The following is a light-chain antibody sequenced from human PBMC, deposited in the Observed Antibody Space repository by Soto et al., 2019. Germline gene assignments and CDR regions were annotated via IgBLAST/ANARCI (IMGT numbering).Light chain of an antibody. V-gene: IGLV2-14*01. Sequence: QSALTQPASVSGSAVQSITISCTGTSSDVGGYNSVSWYQQYPGTAPKLMIYDVTYRPSGNSTRFSGSKSGDTASLTISGLQADDEADYFSSSYSTTSTRVFGGGTKLTVL. CDR1: SSDVGGYNS. CDR3: SSYSTTSTRV. J-gene: IGLJ3*02. CDR2: DVT.